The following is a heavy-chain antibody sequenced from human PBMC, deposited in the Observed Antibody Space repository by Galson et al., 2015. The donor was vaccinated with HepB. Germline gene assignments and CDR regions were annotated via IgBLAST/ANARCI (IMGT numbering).Heavy chain of an antibody. J-gene: IGHJ4*02. CDR2: ISYDGSNK. Sequence: SLRLSCAASGFTFSSYGMHWVRQAPGKGLEWVAVISYDGSNKYYANSVKGRFTISRDNSKNTLYLQMNSLRAEDTAVYYCAKDRYGGNSGTNFDYWGQGTLVTVSS. CDR1: GFTFSSYG. V-gene: IGHV3-30*18. D-gene: IGHD4-23*01. CDR3: AKDRYGGNSGTNFDY.